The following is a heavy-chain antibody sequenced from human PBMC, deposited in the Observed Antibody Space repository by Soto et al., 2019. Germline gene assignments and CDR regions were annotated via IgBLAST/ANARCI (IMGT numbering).Heavy chain of an antibody. CDR2: IYYSGST. Sequence: PSETLSLTCTVSGGSISSGGYYWSWIRQHPGKGLEWIGYIYYSGSTYYNPSLKSRVTISVDTSKNQFSLKLSSVTAADTAVYYCARAPHYYDSSGFDFWAQGTLVTVSS. J-gene: IGHJ4*02. CDR1: GGSISSGGYY. V-gene: IGHV4-31*03. D-gene: IGHD3-22*01. CDR3: ARAPHYYDSSGFDF.